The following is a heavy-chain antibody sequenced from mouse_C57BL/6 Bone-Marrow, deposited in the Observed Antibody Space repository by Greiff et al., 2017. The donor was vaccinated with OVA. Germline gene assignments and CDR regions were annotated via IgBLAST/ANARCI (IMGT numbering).Heavy chain of an antibody. CDR2: INYDGSST. CDR1: GFTFSDYY. CDR3: ARAGTASWFAY. V-gene: IGHV5-16*01. D-gene: IGHD4-1*01. Sequence: EVQVVESEGGLVQPGSSMKLSCTASGFTFSDYYMAWVRQVPEKGLEWVANINYDGSSTYYLDSLKSRFIISRDNAKNILYLQMSSLKSEDTATYYCARAGTASWFAYWGQGTLVTVSA. J-gene: IGHJ3*01.